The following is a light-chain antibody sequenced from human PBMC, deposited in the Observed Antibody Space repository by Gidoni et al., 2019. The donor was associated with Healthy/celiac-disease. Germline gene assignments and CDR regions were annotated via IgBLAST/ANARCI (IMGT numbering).Light chain of an antibody. CDR2: GAS. CDR1: QSVSSSY. Sequence: ELVLTQSPGTLSLSPGERATLSCRASQSVSSSYLAWYQQKPGQAPRLLIYGASSRATGIPARFSGSWSGTDFTLTISRLEPEDFAVYYCQQYGSSRTFGQGTKVEIK. V-gene: IGKV3-20*01. CDR3: QQYGSSRT. J-gene: IGKJ1*01.